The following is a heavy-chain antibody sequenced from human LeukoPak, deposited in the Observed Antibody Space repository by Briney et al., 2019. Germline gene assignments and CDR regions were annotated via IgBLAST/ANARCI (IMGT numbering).Heavy chain of an antibody. V-gene: IGHV1-8*01. J-gene: IGHJ3*02. CDR3: ARESSSEVAFDI. CDR1: GYTFTSYD. Sequence: ASVKVSCKASGYTFTSYDINWVRQATGQGLEWMGWMNPNSGNTGYAQKFQGRVTMTRNTSISTAYMELSSLRSEDTAVHYCARESSSEVAFDIWGQGTMVTVSS. CDR2: MNPNSGNT. D-gene: IGHD6-13*01.